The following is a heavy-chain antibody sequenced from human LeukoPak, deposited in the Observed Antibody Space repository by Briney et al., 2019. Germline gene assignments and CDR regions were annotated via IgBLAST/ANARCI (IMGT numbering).Heavy chain of an antibody. CDR3: AKDWGSSGWYNWFDP. V-gene: IGHV3-7*01. CDR2: IKQDGSKK. D-gene: IGHD6-19*01. CDR1: GFPFSSYW. J-gene: IGHJ5*02. Sequence: SGGSLRLSCVASGFPFSSYWMTWVRQAPGKGLEWVANIKQDGSKKSYVDSVKGRFTISRDNAKNSLYLQMNSLRVEDTAVYYCAKDWGSSGWYNWFDPWGQGTLVTVSS.